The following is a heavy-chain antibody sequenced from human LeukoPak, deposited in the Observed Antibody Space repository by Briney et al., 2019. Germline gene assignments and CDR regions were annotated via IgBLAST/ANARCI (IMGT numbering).Heavy chain of an antibody. J-gene: IGHJ3*02. CDR1: GGSISSYY. V-gene: IGHV4-4*07. Sequence: PSETLSLTCTVSGGSISSYYWSWIRQPAGKGLEWIGRIYTSGSTNYNPSLKSRVTMSVDTSKNQFSLKLSSVTAADTAVYYCAGRGDSSSWYPNRDAFDIWGQGTMVTVSS. CDR3: AGRGDSSSWYPNRDAFDI. CDR2: IYTSGST. D-gene: IGHD6-13*01.